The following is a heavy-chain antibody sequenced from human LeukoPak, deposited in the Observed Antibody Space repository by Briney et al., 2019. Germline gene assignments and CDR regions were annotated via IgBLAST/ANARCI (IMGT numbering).Heavy chain of an antibody. D-gene: IGHD6-19*01. CDR2: IYYSGST. V-gene: IGHV4-59*01. CDR1: AGSISSYY. Sequence: SETLSLTCTVSAGSISSYYWSWLRQPPGKGLEWIGYIYYSGSTNYNPSLKSRVTISVHTSKNQFSLKLSSVTAADTAVYYCARNAMAGGYYYYMDVWGKGTTVTVSS. J-gene: IGHJ6*03. CDR3: ARNAMAGGYYYYMDV.